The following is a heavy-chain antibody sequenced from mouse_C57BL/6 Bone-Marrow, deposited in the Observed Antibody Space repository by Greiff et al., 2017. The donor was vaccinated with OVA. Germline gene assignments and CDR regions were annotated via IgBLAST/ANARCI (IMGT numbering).Heavy chain of an antibody. CDR3: ARGGIYYDCGLRAY. D-gene: IGHD2-4*01. CDR2: INPNNGGT. J-gene: IGHJ3*01. V-gene: IGHV1-26*01. CDR1: GYTFTDYY. Sequence: VQLQQSGPELVKPGASVKISCKASGYTFTDYYLNWVKQSHGKSLEWIGDINPNNGGTSYNQKFKGKATLTVDKSSSTAYMELRSLTSEDSAVYYCARGGIYYDCGLRAYWGQGTLVTVSA.